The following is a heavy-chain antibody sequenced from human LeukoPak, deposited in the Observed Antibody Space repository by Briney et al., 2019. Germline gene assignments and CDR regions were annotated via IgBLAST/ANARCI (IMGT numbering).Heavy chain of an antibody. J-gene: IGHJ4*02. CDR3: ARGTLYSGWSYYFDY. CDR1: GGSISLGYYY. D-gene: IGHD6-19*01. CDR2: VYYSGTT. V-gene: IGHV4-39*07. Sequence: SETLSLTCTVSGGSISLGYYYWGWIRQPPGKALEWIGSVYYSGTTSYNPSLKSRVTISVDMSKNHFSLRLSSVTAADTAMYYCARGTLYSGWSYYFDYWGQGSQVTVSS.